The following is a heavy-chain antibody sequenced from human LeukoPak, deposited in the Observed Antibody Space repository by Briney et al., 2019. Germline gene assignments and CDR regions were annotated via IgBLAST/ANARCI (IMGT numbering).Heavy chain of an antibody. J-gene: IGHJ4*02. D-gene: IGHD5-18*01. Sequence: GSSVKVSCKASGGTFSSYAISWVRQAPGQGLEWMGRIIPILGIANYAQKFQGRVTITADKSTSTAYMELSSLRSEDTAVYYCARLTGYSYGGDYWGQGTLVTVSS. V-gene: IGHV1-69*04. CDR1: GGTFSSYA. CDR2: IIPILGIA. CDR3: ARLTGYSYGGDY.